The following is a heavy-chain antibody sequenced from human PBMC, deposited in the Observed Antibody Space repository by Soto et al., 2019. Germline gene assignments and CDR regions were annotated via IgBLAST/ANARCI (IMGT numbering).Heavy chain of an antibody. Sequence: PGGSLRLSCAASGFTFSSYWMHWVRQAPGKGLVWVSRINSDGGSTSYADSVKGRFTISRDNAKNTLYLQMNSLRAEDTAVYYCAKSDSSGFLPRDYWGQGTLVTVSS. J-gene: IGHJ4*02. CDR2: INSDGGST. V-gene: IGHV3-74*01. CDR3: AKSDSSGFLPRDY. CDR1: GFTFSSYW. D-gene: IGHD6-19*01.